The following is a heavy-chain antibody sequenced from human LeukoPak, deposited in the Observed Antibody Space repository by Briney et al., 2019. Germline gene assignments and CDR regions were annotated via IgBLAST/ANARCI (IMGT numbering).Heavy chain of an antibody. Sequence: PSETLSLTCTVSGGSISSYYCWIRQPPGKGLEWIGSIYYSGSTYYNPSLKSRVTISVDTSKNQFSLKRSSVTAADRAVHYCARHRYYYRSGSYYGAPYYMDVWGKGTTVTISS. CDR1: GGSISSYY. V-gene: IGHV4-39*01. CDR3: ARHRYYYRSGSYYGAPYYMDV. J-gene: IGHJ6*03. CDR2: IYYSGST. D-gene: IGHD3-10*01.